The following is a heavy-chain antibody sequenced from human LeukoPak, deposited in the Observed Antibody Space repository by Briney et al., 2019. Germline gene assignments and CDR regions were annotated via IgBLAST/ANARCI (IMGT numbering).Heavy chain of an antibody. D-gene: IGHD1-26*01. CDR1: GFTFDDYA. V-gene: IGHV3-9*01. CDR2: ISWNSGSI. J-gene: IGHJ4*02. Sequence: GRSLRLSCAASGFTFDDYAMHWVRQAPGKGLEWVSGISWNSGSIGYADSVKSRFTISRDNAKNSLYLQMNSLRAEDTALYYCAKDKGGSYRDWGQGTLVTVSS. CDR3: AKDKGGSYRD.